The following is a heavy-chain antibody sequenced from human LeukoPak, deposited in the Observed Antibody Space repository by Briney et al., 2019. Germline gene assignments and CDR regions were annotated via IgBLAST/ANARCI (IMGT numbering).Heavy chain of an antibody. V-gene: IGHV4-4*07. D-gene: IGHD1-26*01. Sequence: PSETLSLTCTVSGGSTSGYTWSWTRQPAGKGLEWIGRIYASGSTNYNPSLQGRVTMSVDTSRGQFFLMVHSVTAADTAVYYCARGVVGATAFAYWGQGTVVTASS. CDR2: IYASGST. CDR3: ARGVVGATAFAY. J-gene: IGHJ4*02. CDR1: GGSTSGYT.